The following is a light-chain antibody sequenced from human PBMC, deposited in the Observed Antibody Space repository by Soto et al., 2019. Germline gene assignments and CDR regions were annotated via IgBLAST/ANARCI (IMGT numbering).Light chain of an antibody. CDR2: WAS. V-gene: IGKV4-1*01. J-gene: IGKJ3*01. CDR1: QSVLYSSNNKNY. CDR3: QQYFSTIFT. Sequence: DIVMTQSPDSLAVSLGERATINCKSSQSVLYSSNNKNYLAWYQQKPGQPPKLLIYWASTRESGVTDRLSGSGSGTDFTLTISSLQAEDVAVYYCQQYFSTIFTCGPGTKLDIK.